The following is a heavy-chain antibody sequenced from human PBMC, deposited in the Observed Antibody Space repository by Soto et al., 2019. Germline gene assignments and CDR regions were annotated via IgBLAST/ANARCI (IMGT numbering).Heavy chain of an antibody. J-gene: IGHJ4*02. D-gene: IGHD2-15*01. V-gene: IGHV4-59*01. CDR3: ARAEGGGYFDY. CDR2: IYYSGST. Sequence: SETLSLTCTVSGGSISSYYWSWIRQPPGKGLEWIGYIYYSGSTNYNPSLKSRVTISVDTSKNQFSLKLSSVTAADTAVYYCARAEGGGYFDYWGQGTLVTVSS. CDR1: GGSISSYY.